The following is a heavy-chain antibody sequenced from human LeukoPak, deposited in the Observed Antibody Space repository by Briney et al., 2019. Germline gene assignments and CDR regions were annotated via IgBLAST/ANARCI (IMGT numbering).Heavy chain of an antibody. Sequence: GASVKVSCKAFGYTLTSYYMHWLRQAPGQGLEWMGIINPSGGSTSSAQRFQGRVTMTRDTSTSTVYMELSSLRSEDTAVYYCAREGGKGDSSGYYRNWFDPWGQGTPVTVSS. V-gene: IGHV1-46*01. D-gene: IGHD3-22*01. J-gene: IGHJ5*02. CDR3: AREGGKGDSSGYYRNWFDP. CDR1: GYTLTSYY. CDR2: INPSGGST.